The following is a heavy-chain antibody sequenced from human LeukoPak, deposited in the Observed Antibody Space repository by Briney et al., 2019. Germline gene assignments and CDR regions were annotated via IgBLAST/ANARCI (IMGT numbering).Heavy chain of an antibody. D-gene: IGHD4-11*01. J-gene: IGHJ4*02. CDR2: IKQDGGQI. V-gene: IGHV3-7*03. Sequence: GGSLRLSCAASEFTFSSYWMSWVRQAPGKGLEWVANIKQDGGQIYYLDSVKGRFTVSRDNSNNTLYLQMNSLRAEDTAVYYCAKLTTSWGQGTLVTVSS. CDR3: AKLTTS. CDR1: EFTFSSYW.